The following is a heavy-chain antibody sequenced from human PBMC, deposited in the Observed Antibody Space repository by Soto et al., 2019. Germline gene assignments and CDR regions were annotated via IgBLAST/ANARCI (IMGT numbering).Heavy chain of an antibody. CDR3: AKRSPSGTYYFDY. V-gene: IGHV3-23*01. CDR2: IGTRTGDL. Sequence: GGSLRLSCAASGFAFTSYAMTRVRQGPGKGLEWVSSIGTRTGDLLYADSMRGRFTISRDNSRNTLYLQMNSLTTEDTAIYYCAKRSPSGTYYFDYWGQGTLVTVSS. J-gene: IGHJ4*02. D-gene: IGHD1-26*01. CDR1: GFAFTSYA.